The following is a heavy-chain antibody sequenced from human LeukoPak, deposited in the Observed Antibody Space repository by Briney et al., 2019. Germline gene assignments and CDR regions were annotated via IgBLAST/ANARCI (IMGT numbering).Heavy chain of an antibody. V-gene: IGHV4-34*01. CDR2: INHSGST. Sequence: SETLSLTCAVYGGSFSGYYWSWLRQPPGKGLEWIGEINHSGSTNYNPSLKSRVTISVDTSKNQFSLKLSSVTAADTAVYYCAREGYSYGSYYYYYYGMDVWGQGTTVTVSS. D-gene: IGHD5-18*01. J-gene: IGHJ6*02. CDR1: GGSFSGYY. CDR3: AREGYSYGSYYYYYYGMDV.